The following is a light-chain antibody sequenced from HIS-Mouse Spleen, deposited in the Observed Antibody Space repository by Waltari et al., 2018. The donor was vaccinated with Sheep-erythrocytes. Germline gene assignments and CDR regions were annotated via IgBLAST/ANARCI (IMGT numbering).Light chain of an antibody. V-gene: IGLV3-1*01. Sequence: SYELTQPPSVSVSPGQTASITCSGDKLGDKDAYWYQQKPGQSPVLVIYQDSKRPSGIPERFSGSNSGNTATLTIGGTQAMDEADYYCQAWDSSTAVFGGGTKLTVL. CDR1: KLGDKD. CDR2: QDS. J-gene: IGLJ2*01. CDR3: QAWDSSTAV.